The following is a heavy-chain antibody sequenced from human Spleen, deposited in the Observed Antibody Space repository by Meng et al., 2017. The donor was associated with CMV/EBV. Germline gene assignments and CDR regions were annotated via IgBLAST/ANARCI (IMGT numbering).Heavy chain of an antibody. J-gene: IGHJ6*02. CDR3: ARDWNYRFYYYYGMDV. Sequence: GGSLRLSCAASGFTFSSYEMNWVRQAPGKGLEWVSYISSSGSTIYYADSVKGRFTISRDNAKNSLYLQMNSLRAEDTAVYYCARDWNYRFYYYYGMDVWGQGTTVTVSS. CDR1: GFTFSSYE. D-gene: IGHD1-7*01. V-gene: IGHV3-48*03. CDR2: ISSSGSTI.